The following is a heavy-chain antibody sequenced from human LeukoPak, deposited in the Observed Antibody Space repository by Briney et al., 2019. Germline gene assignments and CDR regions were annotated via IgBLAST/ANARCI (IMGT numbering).Heavy chain of an antibody. J-gene: IGHJ4*02. V-gene: IGHV4-34*01. Sequence: SETLSLTCADYGGSFSGYYWSWVRQPPGKGLEWIGEISHSGSTNYNPSLKSRVTISVDTTKNQFSLKLSSVTAADTAVYYCARGTYDTSGYYYVHYFDYWGQGTLVTVSS. CDR3: ARGTYDTSGYYYVHYFDY. D-gene: IGHD3-22*01. CDR2: ISHSGST. CDR1: GGSFSGYY.